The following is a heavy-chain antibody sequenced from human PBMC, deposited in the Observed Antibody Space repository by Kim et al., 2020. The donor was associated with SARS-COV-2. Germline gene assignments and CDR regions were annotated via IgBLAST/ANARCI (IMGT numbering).Heavy chain of an antibody. Sequence: SETLSLTCTVSGGSISSYYWCWIRQPPGTGLEWIGYSCYSGSTNYNPSPTSRVPISVDTSKNQFSLKLSAVTAADTAVYYCARAGRGIAAACTFDYWGRGTLLTVSS. CDR1: GGSISSYY. CDR2: SCYSGST. CDR3: ARAGRGIAAACTFDY. J-gene: IGHJ4*02. D-gene: IGHD6-13*01. V-gene: IGHV4-59*01.